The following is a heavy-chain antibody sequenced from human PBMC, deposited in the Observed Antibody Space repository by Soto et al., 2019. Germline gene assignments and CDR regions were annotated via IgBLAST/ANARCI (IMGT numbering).Heavy chain of an antibody. CDR1: GFTFDDYA. Sequence: EVHLVESGGGLVQPGRSLKLSCVASGFTFDDYAMYWVRQAPGKGPEWVSGISWSGTNMAYADSVKGRFTISRDNAKNTLYLQMNSLRADDTALYYCAKGGSAALISAAGTGNWFDPWGQGSLVTVSS. CDR3: AKGGSAALISAAGTGNWFDP. D-gene: IGHD6-13*01. CDR2: ISWSGTNM. J-gene: IGHJ5*02. V-gene: IGHV3-9*01.